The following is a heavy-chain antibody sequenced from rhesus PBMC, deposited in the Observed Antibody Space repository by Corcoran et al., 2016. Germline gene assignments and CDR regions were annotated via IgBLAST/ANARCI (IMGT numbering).Heavy chain of an antibody. CDR2: INPYNGNT. CDR3: ARDTVTYLSTTFDY. J-gene: IGHJ4*01. CDR1: GSTFTDYY. D-gene: IGHD4-23*01. V-gene: IGHV1S2*01. Sequence: QVQLVQSGAEVKKPGSSVKVSCKASGSTFTDYYMHWVLPAPRHGLEWMGWINPYNGNTKYAQKFQGRVTMTRDTSTSTAFMELSSLRSEDTAVYYCARDTVTYLSTTFDYWGQGVLVTVSS.